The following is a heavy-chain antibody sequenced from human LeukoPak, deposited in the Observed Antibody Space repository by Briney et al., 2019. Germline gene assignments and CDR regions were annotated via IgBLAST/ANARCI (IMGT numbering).Heavy chain of an antibody. CDR1: GGSISSSSYY. CDR3: ARDGAVQHLAGGY. Sequence: SETLSLTCTVSGGSISSSSYYWGWIRQPPGKGLEWIGSIYYTGNTYYNPSLKSRVTISVDTSKNQFSLDLSSVTAADTAVYYCARDGAVQHLAGGYWGQGTLVTVSS. J-gene: IGHJ4*02. CDR2: IYYTGNT. D-gene: IGHD1-1*01. V-gene: IGHV4-39*07.